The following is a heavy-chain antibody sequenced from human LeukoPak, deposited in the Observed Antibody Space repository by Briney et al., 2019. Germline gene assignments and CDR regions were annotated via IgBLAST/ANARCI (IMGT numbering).Heavy chain of an antibody. J-gene: IGHJ5*02. CDR1: GYPFTGYY. CDR2: INHNTGVS. D-gene: IGHD2-2*01. Sequence: VASVKVSCKASGYPFTGYYLHWVRQAPGQGLEWVGRINHNTGVSDYAQKFQGRVTMTRETSIKTAYMELNRLRSDDTAVYYCAREVGYSTSWYGRFDPWGQGTLVTVSS. CDR3: AREVGYSTSWYGRFDP. V-gene: IGHV1-2*06.